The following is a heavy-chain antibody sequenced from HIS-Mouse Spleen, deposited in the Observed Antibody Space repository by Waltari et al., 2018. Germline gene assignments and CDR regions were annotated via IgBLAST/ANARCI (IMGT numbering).Heavy chain of an antibody. V-gene: IGHV3-30*18. J-gene: IGHJ4*02. Sequence: QVQLVESGGGVVQPGRSLRLACPAFGFPFRGYGMHWVRQAPGKGLEWVAVISYDGSNKYYADSVKGRFTISRDNSKNTLYLQMNSLRAEDTAVYYCAKASSGWLDYWGQGTLVTVSS. CDR1: GFPFRGYG. CDR2: ISYDGSNK. D-gene: IGHD6-19*01. CDR3: AKASSGWLDY.